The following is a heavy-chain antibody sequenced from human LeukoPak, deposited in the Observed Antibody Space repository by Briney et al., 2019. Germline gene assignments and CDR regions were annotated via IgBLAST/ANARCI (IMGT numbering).Heavy chain of an antibody. CDR2: ISYSGST. J-gene: IGHJ5*02. D-gene: IGHD1-1*01. V-gene: IGHV4-59*01. Sequence: SETLSLTCTVSGGSMSNYFWSWIRQPPGKGLEWIGYISYSGSTKYNPSLKSRLTVSVDTSKDQFSLKLRSVTSADTAVYYCARDLDPNWFDPWGQGTLVTVSS. CDR1: GGSMSNYF. CDR3: ARDLDPNWFDP.